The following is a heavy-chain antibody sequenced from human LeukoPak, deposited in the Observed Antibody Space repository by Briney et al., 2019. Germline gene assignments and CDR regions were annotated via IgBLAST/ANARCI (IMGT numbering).Heavy chain of an antibody. Sequence: GGSLRLSRAASGFTFSSYWMSWVRQAPGKGLEWVANIKQDESEKYYVDSLKGRFTISRDSAKNSLYLQMNSLRAEDTAVYYCARDKIEGPTKLDYWGQGILVTVSS. V-gene: IGHV3-7*01. D-gene: IGHD1-1*01. J-gene: IGHJ4*02. CDR2: IKQDESEK. CDR3: ARDKIEGPTKLDY. CDR1: GFTFSSYW.